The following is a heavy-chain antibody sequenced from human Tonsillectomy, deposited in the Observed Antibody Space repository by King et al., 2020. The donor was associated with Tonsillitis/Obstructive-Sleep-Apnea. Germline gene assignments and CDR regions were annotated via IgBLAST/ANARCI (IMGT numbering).Heavy chain of an antibody. CDR2: ISYEGSYK. CDR1: VFTFSIYG. D-gene: IGHD5-24*01. V-gene: IGHV3-30*18. CDR3: AKVRDGYNTDY. Sequence: VQLVESGGGVVQPGRSLRLSCAASVFTFSIYGMHWVRQAPGKGLEWVAVISYEGSYKYYADSVKGRFTISRDNSKNTLYLQMNSLRPEDTAVYYCAKVRDGYNTDYWGQGTLVTVSS. J-gene: IGHJ4*02.